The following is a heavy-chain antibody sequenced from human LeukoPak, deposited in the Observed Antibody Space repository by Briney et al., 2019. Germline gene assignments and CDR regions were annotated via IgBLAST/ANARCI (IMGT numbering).Heavy chain of an antibody. Sequence: GGSLRLSCAASGFSFSSYSMNWVRQAPGKGLESLSYISRSGSTIYYADSVKGRFTISRDNAKNSLYLQMNSLRDEDTAVYYCVRRVPNNSSWYELFDYWGQGTLVTVSS. D-gene: IGHD6-13*01. CDR2: ISRSGSTI. J-gene: IGHJ4*02. CDR3: VRRVPNNSSWYELFDY. CDR1: GFSFSSYS. V-gene: IGHV3-48*02.